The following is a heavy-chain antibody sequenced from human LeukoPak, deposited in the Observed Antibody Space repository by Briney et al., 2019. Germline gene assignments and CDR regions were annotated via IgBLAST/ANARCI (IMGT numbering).Heavy chain of an antibody. CDR1: GGSISSYY. CDR2: IYTSGST. Sequence: PSETLSLTCTVSGGSISSYYWSWIRQPPGKGLEWIGYIYTSGSTNYSPSLKSRVTISVDTSKNQFSLKLSSVTAADTAVYYCARRGAPITMVRGAYNWFDPWGQGTLVTVSS. D-gene: IGHD3-10*01. CDR3: ARRGAPITMVRGAYNWFDP. J-gene: IGHJ5*02. V-gene: IGHV4-4*09.